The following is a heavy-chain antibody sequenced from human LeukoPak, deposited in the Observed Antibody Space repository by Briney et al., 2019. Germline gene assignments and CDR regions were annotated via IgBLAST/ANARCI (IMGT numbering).Heavy chain of an antibody. V-gene: IGHV3-48*03. Sequence: PGGSLRLSCAASGFTFSSYEMNWVRQAPGKGLEWVSYISSSGSTIYYADSVKGRFTISRDNAKNSLYLQMNSLRAEDMALYYCAKDISSDEYSYAFDIWGQGTMVTVSS. CDR2: ISSSGSTI. J-gene: IGHJ3*02. CDR1: GFTFSSYE. CDR3: AKDISSDEYSYAFDI. D-gene: IGHD5-18*01.